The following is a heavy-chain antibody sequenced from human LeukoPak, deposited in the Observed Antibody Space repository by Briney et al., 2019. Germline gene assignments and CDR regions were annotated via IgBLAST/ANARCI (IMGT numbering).Heavy chain of an antibody. CDR3: ARHFGYDDTSDYQGVPDY. V-gene: IGHV4-4*02. D-gene: IGHD3-22*01. CDR1: GGSISSSNW. J-gene: IGHJ4*02. CDR2: IYHSGST. Sequence: SGTLSLTCAVSGGSISSSNWWSWVRPPPGKGLEWMGEIYHSGSTNYNPSLKSRVTISVDTSKNQFSLKLSSVTAADTAVYYCARHFGYDDTSDYQGVPDYWGQGSLVTVSS.